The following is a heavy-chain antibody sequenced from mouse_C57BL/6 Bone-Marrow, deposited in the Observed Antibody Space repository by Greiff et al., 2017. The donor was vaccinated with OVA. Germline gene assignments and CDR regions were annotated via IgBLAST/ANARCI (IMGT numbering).Heavy chain of an antibody. Sequence: DVKLVESGGDLVKPGGSLKLSCAASGFTFSSYGMSWVRQTPDKRLEWVATISSGGSYTYYPDSVKGRFTISRDNAKNPLYLQMSSLKSEDTAMYYCARHGDYGSFFDYWGQGTTLTVSS. D-gene: IGHD1-1*01. V-gene: IGHV5-6*02. CDR3: ARHGDYGSFFDY. CDR2: ISSGGSYT. CDR1: GFTFSSYG. J-gene: IGHJ2*01.